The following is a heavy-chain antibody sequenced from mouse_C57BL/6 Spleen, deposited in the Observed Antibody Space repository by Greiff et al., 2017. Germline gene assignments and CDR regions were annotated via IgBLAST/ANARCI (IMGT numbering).Heavy chain of an antibody. CDR2: IYPRAGGP. V-gene: IGHV1-78*01. Sequence: SDAELVNPGASVKISCKVSGYTFTDHTIHWMKQRPEQGLDWIGYIYPRAGGPKSNEKFKGKATLTAAKSSSTAYMQLNSLTSEDSAVYFWAREGHYYGSDYAMDYWGQGTSVTVSS. D-gene: IGHD1-1*01. CDR1: GYTFTDHT. CDR3: AREGHYYGSDYAMDY. J-gene: IGHJ4*01.